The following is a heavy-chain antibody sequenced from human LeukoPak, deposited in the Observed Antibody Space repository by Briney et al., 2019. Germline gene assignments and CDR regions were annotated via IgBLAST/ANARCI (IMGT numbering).Heavy chain of an antibody. D-gene: IGHD3-10*01. CDR1: GYSFTSYW. Sequence: GESLKISFKGSGYSFTSYWIGWVRPMPGKGLGWMGIIYPGDSDTRYSPSFQGQVTISADKSISTAYLQWSSLKASDTAMYYCARQGEVLWFGELFPHNWFDPWGQGTLVTVSS. V-gene: IGHV5-51*01. CDR2: IYPGDSDT. CDR3: ARQGEVLWFGELFPHNWFDP. J-gene: IGHJ5*02.